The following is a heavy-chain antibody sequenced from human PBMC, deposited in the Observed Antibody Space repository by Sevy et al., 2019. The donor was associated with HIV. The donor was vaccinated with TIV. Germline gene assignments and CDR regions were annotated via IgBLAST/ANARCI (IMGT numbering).Heavy chain of an antibody. Sequence: SETLSLTCTVSGGSISSYYWSWIRQPPGKGLEWIGYIYYSGSTNYNPSLKSRVTISVDTSKNQFSLKLSSVTAADTAVYYCARVSSSGWSPYYFDYWGQGTLVTVSS. V-gene: IGHV4-59*01. D-gene: IGHD6-19*01. CDR1: GGSISSYY. CDR3: ARVSSSGWSPYYFDY. J-gene: IGHJ4*02. CDR2: IYYSGST.